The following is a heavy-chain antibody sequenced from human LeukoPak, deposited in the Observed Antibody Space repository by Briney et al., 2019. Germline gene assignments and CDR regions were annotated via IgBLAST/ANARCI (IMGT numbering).Heavy chain of an antibody. CDR3: ARGGWSFDP. Sequence: GGSLRLSCAASRFTFSNYGVNWVRQAPGKGLEWVSYINSRSSTIYYADSVRGRFTISRDNAKNSLYLQMNSLRAEDTAVYYCARGGWSFDPWGQGTLVTVSS. V-gene: IGHV3-48*01. CDR1: RFTFSNYG. J-gene: IGHJ5*02. CDR2: INSRSSTI.